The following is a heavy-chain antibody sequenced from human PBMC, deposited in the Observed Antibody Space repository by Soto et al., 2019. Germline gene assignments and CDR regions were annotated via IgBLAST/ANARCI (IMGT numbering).Heavy chain of an antibody. CDR2: ISSSSSTI. CDR1: GFTFSSYS. D-gene: IGHD2-2*01. CDR3: ARGFGIVVVPAAPNWFDP. V-gene: IGHV3-48*01. Sequence: GGSLRLSCAASGFTFSSYSMNWVRQAPGKGLEWVSYISSSSSTIYYADSVKGRFTISRDNAKNSLYLQMNSLRAEDTAVYYCARGFGIVVVPAAPNWFDPWGQGTLVTVSS. J-gene: IGHJ5*02.